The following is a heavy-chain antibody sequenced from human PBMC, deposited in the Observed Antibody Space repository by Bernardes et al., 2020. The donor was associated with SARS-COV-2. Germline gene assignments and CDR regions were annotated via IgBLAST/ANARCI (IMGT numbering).Heavy chain of an antibody. D-gene: IGHD1-26*01. J-gene: IGHJ4*02. Sequence: SLRLSCAASGFTFSRYAISWVRQAPGKGLEWVSDISSSGDNTHYADSVKGRFTISRDNAKNSLYLQMNSLRAEDTAVYYCARDGMGDYWGQGTLVTVSS. CDR1: GFTFSRYA. CDR2: ISSSGDNT. V-gene: IGHV3-48*03. CDR3: ARDGMGDY.